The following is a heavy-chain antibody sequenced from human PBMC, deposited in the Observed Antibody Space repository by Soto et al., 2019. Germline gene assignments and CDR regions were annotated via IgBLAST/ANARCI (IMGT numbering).Heavy chain of an antibody. V-gene: IGHV3-13*01. Sequence: PGGSLRLSCAASGFTFSSYDMHWVRQATGKGLEWVSAIGTAGDTYYPGSVKGRFTISRENAKNSLYLQMNSLRAGDTAVYYCARGGPGIAAAGYDYWGQGTLVTVSS. CDR2: IGTAGDT. CDR3: ARGGPGIAAAGYDY. CDR1: GFTFSSYD. D-gene: IGHD6-13*01. J-gene: IGHJ4*02.